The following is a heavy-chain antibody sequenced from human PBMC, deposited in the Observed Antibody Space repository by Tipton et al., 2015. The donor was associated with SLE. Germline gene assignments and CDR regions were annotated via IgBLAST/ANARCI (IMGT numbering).Heavy chain of an antibody. CDR1: GASINSYY. J-gene: IGHJ1*01. CDR2: MSHSGDT. Sequence: TLSLTCSVSGASINSYYWNWIRQPPGKGLEWIGTMSHSGDTYYNPSLESRVTMSMDTSKNQFSLKLSSVTAADTAVYYCARGGLGSDLRGSIYLGLWGQGALVTVSS. D-gene: IGHD7-27*01. CDR3: ARGGLGSDLRGSIYLGL. V-gene: IGHV4-38-2*02.